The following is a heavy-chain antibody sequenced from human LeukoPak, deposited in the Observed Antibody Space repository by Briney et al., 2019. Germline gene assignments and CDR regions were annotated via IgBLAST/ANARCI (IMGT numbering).Heavy chain of an antibody. CDR1: GFTFSSYE. J-gene: IGHJ5*01. Sequence: GGSLRLSCAASGFTFSSYEMNWVRQALGKGLEWVSYISSSGSTIYYADSVKGRFTISRDNAKNSLYLQMNSLRAEDTAVFYCARDGKYSGSFDSWGQGTLVTVSS. D-gene: IGHD1-26*01. CDR2: ISSSGSTI. V-gene: IGHV3-48*03. CDR3: ARDGKYSGSFDS.